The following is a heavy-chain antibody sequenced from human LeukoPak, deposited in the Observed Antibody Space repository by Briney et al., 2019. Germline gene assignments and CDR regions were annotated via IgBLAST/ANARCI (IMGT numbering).Heavy chain of an antibody. J-gene: IGHJ6*04. D-gene: IGHD6-6*01. V-gene: IGHV1-69*05. CDR2: IIPSFGRE. Sequence: ASVKVSCKGSGGTFSSYAIRWVRQAPGQGLEWMGGIIPSFGRENYDHKFQGRVTITTDESTSTAYMELISLGYEDTAVYYCGRGGRIAARPINDYFMDVWGKGTTVTVSS. CDR1: GGTFSSYA. CDR3: GRGGRIAARPINDYFMDV.